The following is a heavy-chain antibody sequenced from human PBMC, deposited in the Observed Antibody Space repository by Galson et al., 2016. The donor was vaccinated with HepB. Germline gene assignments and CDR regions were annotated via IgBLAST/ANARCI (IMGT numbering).Heavy chain of an antibody. J-gene: IGHJ4*02. Sequence: SLRLSCAASGFTFSNYAMHWVRQAPGKGLEWVAVISYDGSNKYYADSVKGRFTISRDNSKNTLFLQMNSLRTEDTAVYSCAKVGNGDYDWVFEYWGQGTLVTVSS. CDR1: GFTFSNYA. CDR3: AKVGNGDYDWVFEY. V-gene: IGHV3-30*18. D-gene: IGHD4-17*01. CDR2: ISYDGSNK.